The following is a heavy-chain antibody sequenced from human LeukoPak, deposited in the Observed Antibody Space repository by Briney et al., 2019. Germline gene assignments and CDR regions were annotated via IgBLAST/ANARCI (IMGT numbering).Heavy chain of an antibody. CDR3: AILLSPFGEDTFDI. V-gene: IGHV3-30*04. D-gene: IGHD3-10*01. J-gene: IGHJ3*02. CDR1: GFTFSSYA. CDR2: ISYDGSNK. Sequence: GGSLRLSCAASGFTFSSYAMHWARQAPGKGLEWVAVISYDGSNKYYADSVKGRFTISRDNSKNTLYLQMNSLRAEDTAVYYCAILLSPFGEDTFDIWGQGTMVTVSS.